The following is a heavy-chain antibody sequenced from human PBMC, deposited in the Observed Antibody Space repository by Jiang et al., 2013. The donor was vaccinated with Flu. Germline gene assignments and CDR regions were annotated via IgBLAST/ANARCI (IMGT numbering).Heavy chain of an antibody. CDR3: ARGRAAAGTDFDY. D-gene: IGHD6-13*01. Sequence: GSGLVKPSETLSLTCIVSGGSISSYYWTWIRQPPGKGLEWIAYIYYSESTNYNPSLKSRVTISVDASKNQFSLKLSSVTAADTAVYYCARGRAAAGTDFDYWGQGTLVTVSS. CDR2: IYYSEST. CDR1: GGSISSYY. J-gene: IGHJ4*02. V-gene: IGHV4-59*08.